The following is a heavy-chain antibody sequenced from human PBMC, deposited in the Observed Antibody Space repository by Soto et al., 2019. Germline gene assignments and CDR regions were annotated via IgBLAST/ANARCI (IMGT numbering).Heavy chain of an antibody. CDR1: GFTFSSYG. D-gene: IGHD2-2*01. CDR3: ARDRGAYQLNY. J-gene: IGHJ4*02. CDR2: IWYDGSNK. Sequence: PGGSLRLSCAASGFTFSSYGMHWVRQVPGKGLEWVAVIWYDGSNKQYADSVKGRFTISRDNSKNTLYLQMNSLRAEDTAEYYCARDRGAYQLNYWGQGTLVTVSS. V-gene: IGHV3-33*01.